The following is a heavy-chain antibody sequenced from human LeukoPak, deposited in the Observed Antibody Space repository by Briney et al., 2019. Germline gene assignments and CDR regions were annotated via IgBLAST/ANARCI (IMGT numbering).Heavy chain of an antibody. Sequence: SGPTLVNPAETLTLTCTVSGFSLSNARMGVSWIRQPPGKALGWLSHIFSNEEKSYSTSLKSRLTISKDTSKSQVVLTITNMDPVDTATYYCARRRLFSGSDYYFDYWGQGTLVTVSS. V-gene: IGHV2-26*01. D-gene: IGHD1-26*01. CDR2: IFSNEEK. J-gene: IGHJ4*02. CDR1: GFSLSNARMG. CDR3: ARRRLFSGSDYYFDY.